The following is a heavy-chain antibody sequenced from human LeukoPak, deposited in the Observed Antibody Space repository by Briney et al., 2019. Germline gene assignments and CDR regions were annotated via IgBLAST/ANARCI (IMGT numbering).Heavy chain of an antibody. V-gene: IGHV1-8*03. D-gene: IGHD1-26*01. Sequence: GASVKVSCKASGYTFTSYDINWVRQATGQGLEWMGWMNPNSGNTGYAQKFQGRVTITRTTSISTAHIALSSLRSEDTALYYCAKSRGGGATSRDDYWGQGTLVTVSS. CDR1: GYTFTSYD. CDR2: MNPNSGNT. CDR3: AKSRGGGATSRDDY. J-gene: IGHJ4*02.